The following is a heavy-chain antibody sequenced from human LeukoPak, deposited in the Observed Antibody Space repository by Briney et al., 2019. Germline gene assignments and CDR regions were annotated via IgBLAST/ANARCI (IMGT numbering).Heavy chain of an antibody. CDR1: GFTFSSFS. CDR3: ARMNYVSSGWGAPFDY. CDR2: IRTSGTNT. V-gene: IGHV3-48*04. D-gene: IGHD1-7*01. Sequence: GGSLRLSCAASGFTFSSFSMNWVRQAPGKGLEWVSYIRTSGTNTDYTGSVKGRFTISRDNAKNSLYLQMNSLRAEDTAVYYCARMNYVSSGWGAPFDYWGQGALVTVSS. J-gene: IGHJ4*02.